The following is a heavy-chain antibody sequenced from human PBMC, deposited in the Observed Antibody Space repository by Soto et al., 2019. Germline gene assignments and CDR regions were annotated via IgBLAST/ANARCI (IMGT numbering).Heavy chain of an antibody. CDR2: VNHSGST. CDR3: ARGWRYCSSNSCYLTNYYYYYGMDV. V-gene: IGHV4-34*01. J-gene: IGHJ6*02. CDR1: GGSFSGYY. D-gene: IGHD2-2*01. Sequence: QVQLQQWGAGLLKPSETLSLTCAVYGGSFSGYYWSWIRQPPGKGLEWIGEVNHSGSTNYNPSLKSRVTISVDTSKNQFSLKLSSVTAGDTAVYYCARGWRYCSSNSCYLTNYYYYYGMDVWGQGNTVTVSS.